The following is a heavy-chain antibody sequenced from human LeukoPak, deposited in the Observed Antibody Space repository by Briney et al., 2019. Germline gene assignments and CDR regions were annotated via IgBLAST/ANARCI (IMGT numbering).Heavy chain of an antibody. CDR3: ARHSLGPTDFDY. J-gene: IGHJ4*02. D-gene: IGHD3/OR15-3a*01. V-gene: IGHV4-59*08. CDR1: GGSISSYY. Sequence: SETLSLTCTVSGGSISSYYWSWIRQPPGKGLEWIGYIYYSGSTNYNPSLKSRVTISVDTSKNQFSLKLSSVTAADTAVYYCARHSLGPTDFDYWGQGTLVTVSS. CDR2: IYYSGST.